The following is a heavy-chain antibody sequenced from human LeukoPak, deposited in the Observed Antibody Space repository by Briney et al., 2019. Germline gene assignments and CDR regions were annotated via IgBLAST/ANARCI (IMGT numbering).Heavy chain of an antibody. J-gene: IGHJ3*02. D-gene: IGHD3-22*01. CDR2: ISAYNGNT. CDR3: ARHYADDYYDSSATSDAFDI. Sequence: ASVKVSCKASGYTFTSYGISWVRQAPGQGLEWMGWISAYNGNTNYAQKLQGRVTMTTDTSTSTAYMELRSLRSDDTAVYHCARHYADDYYDSSATSDAFDIWGQGTMVTVSS. V-gene: IGHV1-18*01. CDR1: GYTFTSYG.